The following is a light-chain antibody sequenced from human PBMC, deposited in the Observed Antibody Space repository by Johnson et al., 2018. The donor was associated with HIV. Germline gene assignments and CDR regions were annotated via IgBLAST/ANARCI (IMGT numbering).Light chain of an antibody. CDR3: GTWDSSLSGGGDV. Sequence: QSALTQPPSVSAAPGQKVTISCSGSSSNIGNNYVSWYQQLPGTAPKLLIYETTKRPSGIPDRFSASKSGTSATLGLTGLQTGDEADYYCGTWDSSLSGGGDVFGTGTKVTVL. V-gene: IGLV1-51*02. CDR1: SSNIGNNY. J-gene: IGLJ1*01. CDR2: ETT.